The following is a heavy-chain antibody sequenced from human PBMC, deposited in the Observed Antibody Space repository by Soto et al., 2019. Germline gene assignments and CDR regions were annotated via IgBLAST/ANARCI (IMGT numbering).Heavy chain of an antibody. CDR1: GGTFSSYA. D-gene: IGHD5-18*01. V-gene: IGHV1-69*13. CDR2: IIPIFGTA. J-gene: IGHJ4*02. Sequence: RASVKVSCKASGGTFSSYAISWVRQAPGQGLEWMGGIIPIFGTANYAQKFQGRVTITADESTSTAYMELSSLRSEDTAVYYCARYGHPPTYYFDYWGQGTLVTVSS. CDR3: ARYGHPPTYYFDY.